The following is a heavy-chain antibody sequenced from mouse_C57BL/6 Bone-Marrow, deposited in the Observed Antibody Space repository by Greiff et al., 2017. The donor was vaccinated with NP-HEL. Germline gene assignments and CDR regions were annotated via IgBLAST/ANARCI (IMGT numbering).Heavy chain of an antibody. CDR2: ISSGGSYT. V-gene: IGHV5-6*01. J-gene: IGHJ4*01. Sequence: EVQGVESGGDLVKPGGSLKLSCAASGFTFSSYGMSWVRQTPDKRLEWVATISSGGSYTYYPDSVKGRFTISRDNAKNTLYLQMSSLKSEDTAMYYCASPYYYGSSYYYAMDYWGQGTSVTVSS. D-gene: IGHD1-1*01. CDR1: GFTFSSYG. CDR3: ASPYYYGSSYYYAMDY.